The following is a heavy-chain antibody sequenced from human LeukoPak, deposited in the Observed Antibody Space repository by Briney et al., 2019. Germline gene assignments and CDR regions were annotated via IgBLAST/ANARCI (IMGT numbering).Heavy chain of an antibody. Sequence: PGGSLRLSCAASGFTFSSYAIHWVRQAPGKGLEWLSVISDSGGTTFYADSVKGRFTISRDNSKNTLYLQMNSLRAEDTAVYYCAKEASGYGYYFDYWGQGTLVTVSS. V-gene: IGHV3-23*01. CDR1: GFTFSSYA. J-gene: IGHJ4*02. CDR3: AKEASGYGYYFDY. D-gene: IGHD3-10*01. CDR2: ISDSGGTT.